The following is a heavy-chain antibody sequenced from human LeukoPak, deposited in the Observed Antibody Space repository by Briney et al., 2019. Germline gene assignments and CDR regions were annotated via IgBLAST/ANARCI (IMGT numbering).Heavy chain of an antibody. Sequence: ASVKVSCKASGYTFTGYYMRWVRQAPGQGLEWMGWINPNSGGTNYAQKFQGRFSMTRDTSISTAYMELSRLRSDDTAVYYCARAGHYYDSSSTFDYWGQGTLVTVSS. V-gene: IGHV1-2*02. CDR3: ARAGHYYDSSSTFDY. D-gene: IGHD3-22*01. CDR2: INPNSGGT. CDR1: GYTFTGYY. J-gene: IGHJ4*02.